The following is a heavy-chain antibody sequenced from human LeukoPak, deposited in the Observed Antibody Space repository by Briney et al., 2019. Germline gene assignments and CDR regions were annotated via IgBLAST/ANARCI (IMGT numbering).Heavy chain of an antibody. V-gene: IGHV1-2*02. CDR3: ARDRWFRSVDTAMVPSFDY. D-gene: IGHD5-18*01. CDR2: INPNSGGT. Sequence: ASVKVSCKASGYTFTGYYMHWVRQAPGQGLEWMGWINPNSGGTNYAQKFQGRVTMTRDTSISTAYMELSRLRSDDTAVYYCARDRWFRSVDTAMVPSFDYWGQGTLVTVSS. J-gene: IGHJ4*02. CDR1: GYTFTGYY.